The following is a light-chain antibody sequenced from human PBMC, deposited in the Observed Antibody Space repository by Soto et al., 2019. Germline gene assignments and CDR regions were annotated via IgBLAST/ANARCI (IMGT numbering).Light chain of an antibody. CDR2: EVT. J-gene: IGLJ3*02. V-gene: IGLV2-14*01. CDR1: SSDIGGYNY. CDR3: SSYTDSILV. Sequence: QSVLTQPASVSGSPGQSITISCTGTSSDIGGYNYVSWYQQHPGKAPKLMIYEVTNRPSGVSNRFSGSKSGNTASLTISGLQAEDEADYYCSSYTDSILVFGGGTKLTVL.